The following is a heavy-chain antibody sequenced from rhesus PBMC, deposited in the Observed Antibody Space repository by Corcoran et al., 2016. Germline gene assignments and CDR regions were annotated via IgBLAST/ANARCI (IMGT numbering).Heavy chain of an antibody. CDR1: GDSITGNW. CDR3: ARYGPVGSYKAFDY. CDR2: FFGSKGST. J-gene: IGHJ4*01. Sequence: VQLQESGPGLVKPSETVSLTCDVSGDSITGNWWSWIRQSPGPELEWVGFFFGSKGSTRSTPYLKSRVTISRDTSKNRFFLNLESGTAADTALYFCARYGPVGSYKAFDYWGQGVLVTVSS. V-gene: IGHV4-147*01. D-gene: IGHD2-33*01.